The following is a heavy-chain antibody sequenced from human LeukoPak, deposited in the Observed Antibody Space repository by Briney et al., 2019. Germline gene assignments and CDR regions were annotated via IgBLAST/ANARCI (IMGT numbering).Heavy chain of an antibody. D-gene: IGHD2-2*01. CDR2: INPNSGGT. V-gene: IGHV1-2*02. CDR3: ARSVVVIPAATLDRYYFDY. Sequence: ASVKVSCKASGYTFTGYYLHWVRQAPGQGLEWTGWINPNSGGTNAAQKFQGRLTMTRDTSISTAYMELRRLRSDDTAVYYCARSVVVIPAATLDRYYFDYWGQGTLVTVSS. CDR1: GYTFTGYY. J-gene: IGHJ4*02.